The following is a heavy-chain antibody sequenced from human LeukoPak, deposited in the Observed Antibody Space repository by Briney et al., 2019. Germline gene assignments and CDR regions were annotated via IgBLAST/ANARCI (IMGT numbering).Heavy chain of an antibody. D-gene: IGHD3-16*02. Sequence: ASVKVSCKASGYTFTSYDINWVRQATGQGLEWMGWMNPNSGNTGYAQKFQGRVTMTRNTSISTAYMELSSLGSEDTAVYYCARGDDDYVWGSYRYTRFSNWFDPWGQGTLVTVSS. CDR2: MNPNSGNT. J-gene: IGHJ5*02. V-gene: IGHV1-8*01. CDR3: ARGDDDYVWGSYRYTRFSNWFDP. CDR1: GYTFTSYD.